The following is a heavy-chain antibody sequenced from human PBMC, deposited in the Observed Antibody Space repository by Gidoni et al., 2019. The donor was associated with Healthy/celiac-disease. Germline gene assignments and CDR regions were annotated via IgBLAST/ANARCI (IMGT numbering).Heavy chain of an antibody. D-gene: IGHD3-22*01. CDR3: AKDQEYYDSSGTASYYYGMDV. V-gene: IGHV3-30*18. CDR2: ISYDGSNK. CDR1: GFTFRRYG. J-gene: IGHJ6*02. Sequence: QVQLGESGGGVVWPGRTLSPPCAASGFTFRRYGLPWVRQAPGRGLEWVAVISYDGSNKYYADSVKGRFTISRDNSKNTLYLQMNSLRAEDTAVYYCAKDQEYYDSSGTASYYYGMDVWGQGTTVTVSS.